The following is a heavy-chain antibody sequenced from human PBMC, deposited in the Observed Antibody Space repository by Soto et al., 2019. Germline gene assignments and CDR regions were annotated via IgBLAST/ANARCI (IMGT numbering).Heavy chain of an antibody. D-gene: IGHD5-18*01. Sequence: EVQLVESGGGLVQPGGSLRLSCAAAGFTVSNHWMHWVRQAPGKGLVWVSRINSDGSSTFYADSVKGRFTISRDNAKNTVYLQMNSLVGEDTAVYYGARWIQNRYGIDGWGQGTKVTVS. CDR2: INSDGSST. J-gene: IGHJ6*02. V-gene: IGHV3-74*02. CDR1: GFTVSNHW. CDR3: ARWIQNRYGIDG.